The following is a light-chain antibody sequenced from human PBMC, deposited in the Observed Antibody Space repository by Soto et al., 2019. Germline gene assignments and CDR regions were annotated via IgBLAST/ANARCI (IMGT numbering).Light chain of an antibody. J-gene: IGLJ3*02. V-gene: IGLV2-8*01. Sequence: QSVLTQPPSASGSPGQPVSISCTGTSSDVGGYNRVSWYQHHPGKAPKLIIYEVFKRPSGVPDRFSGSKSGNTASLTVAGLKAEDEADYYCNSYAGNSWVFGGGTKLTVL. CDR2: EVF. CDR3: NSYAGNSWV. CDR1: SSDVGGYNR.